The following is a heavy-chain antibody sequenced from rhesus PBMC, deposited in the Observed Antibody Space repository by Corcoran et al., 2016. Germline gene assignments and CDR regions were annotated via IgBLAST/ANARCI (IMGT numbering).Heavy chain of an antibody. D-gene: IGHD3-16*01. J-gene: IGHJ4*01. CDR3: ARVSGESGSYYLYGFDY. CDR2: IYWDDDK. CDR1: GFSLSTSGMG. Sequence: QVTLKESGPALVKPTQTLTLTCTFSGFSLSTSGMGVGWIRQPPGKALEWLARIYWDDDKNYNTTLKSRLTISKDTSKNQVVITMTNVDPVDTATYYCARVSGESGSYYLYGFDYWGQGVLVAVSS. V-gene: IGHV2S1*01.